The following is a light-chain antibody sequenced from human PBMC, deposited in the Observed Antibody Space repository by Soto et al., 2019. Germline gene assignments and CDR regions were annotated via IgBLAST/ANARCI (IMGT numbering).Light chain of an antibody. J-gene: IGLJ2*01. CDR1: SSDVGSYNY. CDR3: SAYTGSTTAVL. Sequence: QSVLTQPASVSGSPEQSITISCAGTSSDVGSYNYVSWYQQHPGKAPKLMIYQVSDRPSGVSNRFSGSKSGNTASLTISGLQAEDEAYYYCSAYTGSTTAVLFGGGTKLTVL. V-gene: IGLV2-14*01. CDR2: QVS.